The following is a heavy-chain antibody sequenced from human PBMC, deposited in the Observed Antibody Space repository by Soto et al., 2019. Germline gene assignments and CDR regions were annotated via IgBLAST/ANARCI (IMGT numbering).Heavy chain of an antibody. Sequence: VQLHESGPGLVKPSETLSLTCTVSGDSISSLYWSWIRQPPGKGLEWIGYIYYSGSINYNPSLKRRVTISVDPSKNQFSLRLSSVTAADTAVYYCAKSLWDTSGWKTDYWGQGTLVTVSA. CDR2: IYYSGSI. J-gene: IGHJ4*02. V-gene: IGHV4-59*01. D-gene: IGHD6-19*01. CDR1: GDSISSLY. CDR3: AKSLWDTSGWKTDY.